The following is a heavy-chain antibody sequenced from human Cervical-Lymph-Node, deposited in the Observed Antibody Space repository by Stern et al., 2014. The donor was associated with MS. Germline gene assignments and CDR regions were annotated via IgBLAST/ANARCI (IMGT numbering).Heavy chain of an antibody. CDR1: GYSFNRYG. CDR3: ARGLLGSENAFDI. J-gene: IGHJ3*02. V-gene: IGHV1-18*01. CDR2: ISAYNDNT. Sequence: QVKLGQSGAEVKKPGASVKVSCKACGYSFNRYGISWVREVSGQGLEWMGWISAYNDNTNYAQKLQGRVTMTTDTSTSTAYMELRSLRSDDTAVYYCARGLLGSENAFDIWGQGTMVTVSS. D-gene: IGHD2-15*01.